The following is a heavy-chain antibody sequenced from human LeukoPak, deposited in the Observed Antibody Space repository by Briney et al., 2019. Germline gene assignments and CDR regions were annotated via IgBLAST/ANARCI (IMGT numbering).Heavy chain of an antibody. V-gene: IGHV4-59*01. CDR1: GFSISSYY. CDR3: ARDKWGIDYFDY. J-gene: IGHJ4*02. CDR2: IYYSGST. Sequence: SETLSLTCAVSGFSISSYYWSWIRQPPGKGLEWIGYIYYSGSTNYNPSLKSRVTISVDTSKNQFSLKLSSVTAADTAVYYCARDKWGIDYFDYWGQGTLVTVSS. D-gene: IGHD7-27*01.